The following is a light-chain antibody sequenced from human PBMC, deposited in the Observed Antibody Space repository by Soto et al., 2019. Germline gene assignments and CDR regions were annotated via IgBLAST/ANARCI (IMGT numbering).Light chain of an antibody. J-gene: IGKJ4*01. CDR1: QSVSSY. CDR2: DAS. Sequence: EIVLTQSPATLSLSPGERATLSCRASQSVSSYLAWYQQKPGQAPRLLIYDASNRATGIPARFSGSGSGTDFTLTLSSLEPEDFAVYYCQQRSNWPPGGLTFGGGTKVEIK. CDR3: QQRSNWPPGGLT. V-gene: IGKV3-11*01.